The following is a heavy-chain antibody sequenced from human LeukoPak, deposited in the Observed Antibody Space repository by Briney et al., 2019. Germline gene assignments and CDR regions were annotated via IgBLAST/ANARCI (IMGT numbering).Heavy chain of an antibody. CDR3: ARDRCSGGSCHYYFDY. J-gene: IGHJ4*02. D-gene: IGHD2-15*01. Sequence: ASVKVSCTASGGTFSSYAISWVRQAPGQGLEWMGGIIPIFGTANYAQKFQGRVTITADESTSTAYMELSSLRSEDTAVYYCARDRCSGGSCHYYFDYWGQGTLVTVSS. CDR1: GGTFSSYA. CDR2: IIPIFGTA. V-gene: IGHV1-69*13.